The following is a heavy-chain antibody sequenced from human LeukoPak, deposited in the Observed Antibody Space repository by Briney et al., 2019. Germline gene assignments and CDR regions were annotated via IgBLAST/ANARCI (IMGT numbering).Heavy chain of an antibody. CDR3: ARSQNYYGSGDY. CDR2: IYYTGNT. J-gene: IGHJ4*02. D-gene: IGHD3-10*01. Sequence: SETLSLTCTVSGDSFNNGNYYWSWLRQPPGQVLEWIGYIYYTGNTYYNPSLEGRVTLSVDTSKNHFSVKLSSVTAADTAVYYCARSQNYYGSGDYWSQGTLVTVSS. CDR1: GDSFNNGNYY. V-gene: IGHV4-61*03.